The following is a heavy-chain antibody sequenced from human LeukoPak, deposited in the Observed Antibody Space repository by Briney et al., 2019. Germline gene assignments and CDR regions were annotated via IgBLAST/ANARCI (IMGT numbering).Heavy chain of an antibody. CDR1: GFTFSSYG. CDR3: AKPEYYYDSSGYQKYYFDY. Sequence: GGSLRLSCAASGFTFSSYGMHWVRLAPGKGLEWVAVISYDGSNKYYADSVKGRFTISRDNSKNTLYLQMNSLRAEDTAVYYCAKPEYYYDSSGYQKYYFDYWGQGTLVTVSS. D-gene: IGHD3-22*01. J-gene: IGHJ4*02. CDR2: ISYDGSNK. V-gene: IGHV3-30*18.